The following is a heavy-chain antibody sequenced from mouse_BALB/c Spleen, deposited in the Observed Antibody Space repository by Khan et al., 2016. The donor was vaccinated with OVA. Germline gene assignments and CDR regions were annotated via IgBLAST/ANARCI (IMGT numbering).Heavy chain of an antibody. CDR2: IHYIVTT. D-gene: IGHD1-1*01. Sequence: EVQLQESGPDLVKPSQSLSLTCTVTGYSITSGYSWHWIRQFPGNKREWMGSIHYIVTTNTNPSLKSRISITRDTSKNQFLLKLNSVTTEDTATYYCARSGTTVVAYWYFDVWGAGTTVTVSS. CDR3: ARSGTTVVAYWYFDV. V-gene: IGHV3-1*02. J-gene: IGHJ1*01. CDR1: GYSITSGYS.